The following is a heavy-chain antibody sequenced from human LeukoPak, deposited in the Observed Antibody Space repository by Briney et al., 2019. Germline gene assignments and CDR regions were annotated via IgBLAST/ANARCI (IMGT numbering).Heavy chain of an antibody. CDR3: ARLIVVVPAAAFDP. V-gene: IGHV4-34*01. D-gene: IGHD2-2*01. CDR2: MNHSGST. Sequence: SETLSLTCAVYGGSFSGYNWSWIRQPPGKGLEWIGEMNHSGSTNYKPSLKSRVTISVDTSKNQCSLKLSSVTAADTAVYYCARLIVVVPAAAFDPWGQGTLVTVSS. J-gene: IGHJ5*02. CDR1: GGSFSGYN.